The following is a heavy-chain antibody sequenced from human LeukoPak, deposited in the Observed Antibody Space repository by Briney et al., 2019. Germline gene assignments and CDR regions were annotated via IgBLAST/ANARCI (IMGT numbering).Heavy chain of an antibody. Sequence: SETLSLTCTVSGGSISSSSYYWGWIRQPPGKGLEWIGSIYYSGSTYYNPSLKSRVTISVDPSKNQFSLKLSSVAAADTAVYYCARHSGYSYGYAYYYYYMDVWGKGTTVTVSS. V-gene: IGHV4-39*01. J-gene: IGHJ6*03. CDR1: GGSISSSSYY. CDR2: IYYSGST. D-gene: IGHD5-18*01. CDR3: ARHSGYSYGYAYYYYYMDV.